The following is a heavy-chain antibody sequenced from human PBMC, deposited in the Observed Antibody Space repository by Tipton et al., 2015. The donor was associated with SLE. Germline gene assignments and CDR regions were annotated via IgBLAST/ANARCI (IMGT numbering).Heavy chain of an antibody. V-gene: IGHV3-30*18. D-gene: IGHD1-7*01. CDR3: AKDRELNPWQTGWFDP. CDR1: GFTFRSYG. J-gene: IGHJ5*02. CDR2: MWYDGTNK. Sequence: SLRLSCAASGFTFRSYGMHWVRQAPGKGLEWVAVMWYDGTNKYYADSVKGRFTISRDNSKNTLYLQMNSLGAEDTAVYYCAKDRELNPWQTGWFDPWGQGTLVTVSS.